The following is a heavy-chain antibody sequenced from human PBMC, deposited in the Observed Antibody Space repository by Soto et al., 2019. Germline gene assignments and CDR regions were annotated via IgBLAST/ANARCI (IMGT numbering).Heavy chain of an antibody. V-gene: IGHV1-2*02. J-gene: IGHJ3*02. CDR3: ARGGGVGVAGSAAFDM. D-gene: IGHD3-3*01. Sequence: QLHLVQSGAVVKKPGASVTVSCSASGYPVTAYYMHWVRQAPGRGLEWMGGINPATGAAKYTQTFQGRVTVTRDTSTSTVFMDLSGLTSEDTAVFYCARGGGVGVAGSAAFDMWGHGTLVTASS. CDR2: INPATGAA. CDR1: GYPVTAYY.